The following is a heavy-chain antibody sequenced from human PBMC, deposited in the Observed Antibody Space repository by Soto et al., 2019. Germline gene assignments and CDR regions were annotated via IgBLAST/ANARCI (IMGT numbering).Heavy chain of an antibody. J-gene: IGHJ2*01. CDR1: GFTFSSYS. D-gene: IGHD2-21*02. Sequence: EVQLVESGGGLVKPGGSLRLSCAASGFTFSSYSMNWVRQAPGKGLEWVSSISSSSSYIYYADSVKGRFTISRDNAKNSLYLQMNRLSAEDTAVYYCARDQGVVTARLGYCELWGRGTLVTVSS. CDR3: ARDQGVVTARLGYCEL. V-gene: IGHV3-21*01. CDR2: ISSSSSYI.